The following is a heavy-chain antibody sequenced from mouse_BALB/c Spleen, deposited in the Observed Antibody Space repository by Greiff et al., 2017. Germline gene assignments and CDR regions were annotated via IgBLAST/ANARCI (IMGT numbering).Heavy chain of an antibody. CDR1: GFTFSSYA. Sequence: EVQRVESGGGLVKPGGSLKLSCAASGFTFSSYAMSWVRQTPEKRLEWVATISSGGSYTYYPDSVKGRFTISRDNAKNTLYLQMSSLRSEDTAMYYCARESLYDGYSAWFAYWGQGTLVTVSA. CDR2: ISSGGSYT. D-gene: IGHD2-3*01. V-gene: IGHV5-9-3*01. J-gene: IGHJ3*01. CDR3: ARESLYDGYSAWFAY.